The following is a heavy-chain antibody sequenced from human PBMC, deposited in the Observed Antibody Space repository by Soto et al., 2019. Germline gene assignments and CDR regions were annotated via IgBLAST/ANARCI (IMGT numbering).Heavy chain of an antibody. V-gene: IGHV4-30-4*01. CDR3: ARERLRYFDWFEYYYYGMDV. CDR2: IYYSGST. Sequence: SETLSLTCTVSGGSISSGDYYWSWIRQPPGKGLEWIGYIYYSGSTYYNPSLKSRVTISVDTSKNQFSLKLSSVTAADTAVYYCARERLRYFDWFEYYYYGMDVWGQGTTVTVSS. CDR1: GGSISSGDYY. D-gene: IGHD3-9*01. J-gene: IGHJ6*02.